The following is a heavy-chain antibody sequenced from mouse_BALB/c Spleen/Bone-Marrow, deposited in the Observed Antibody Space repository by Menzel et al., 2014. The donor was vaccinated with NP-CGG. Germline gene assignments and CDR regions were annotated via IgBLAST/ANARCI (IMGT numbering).Heavy chain of an antibody. V-gene: IGHV5-6-3*01. CDR2: INNNGGST. CDR3: ARVYGWYFDV. Sequence: EVQVVESGGGLVLPGGSLKLSCVASGFTFSSYGMSWVRQTPDKRLELVATINNNGGSTYYPDSVKGQFTISRDNAKNTLYLQMSSLKSEDTAMYYCARVYGWYFDVWGAGTTVTVSS. D-gene: IGHD1-1*01. CDR1: GFTFSSYG. J-gene: IGHJ1*01.